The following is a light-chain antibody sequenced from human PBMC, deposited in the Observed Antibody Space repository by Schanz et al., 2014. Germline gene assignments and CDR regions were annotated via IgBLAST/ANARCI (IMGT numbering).Light chain of an antibody. J-gene: IGLJ2*01. CDR3: AAWDDDLL. CDR1: SSNIGAGYD. Sequence: QSVLTQPPSVSGAPGQRVTISCTGSSSNIGAGYDVHWYQQLPGTAPKLLIYGNSNRPSGVPDRFSGSKSGTSASLAISDLRSEDEADYYCAAWDDDLLFGGGTKLT. V-gene: IGLV1-40*01. CDR2: GNS.